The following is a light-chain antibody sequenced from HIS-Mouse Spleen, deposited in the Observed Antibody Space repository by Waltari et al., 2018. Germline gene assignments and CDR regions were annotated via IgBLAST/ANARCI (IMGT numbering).Light chain of an antibody. CDR1: QSVSSSY. CDR3: QQYGSSPVTYT. J-gene: IGKJ2*01. CDR2: GAS. Sequence: EIVLTQSPGTLSLSPGERATLSCRASQSVSSSYLAWYQQKPGQAPRLLIYGASSRATGIQDRFSGSGSGTDFTLTISRLEPEDFAVYYCQQYGSSPVTYTFGQGTKLEIK. V-gene: IGKV3-20*01.